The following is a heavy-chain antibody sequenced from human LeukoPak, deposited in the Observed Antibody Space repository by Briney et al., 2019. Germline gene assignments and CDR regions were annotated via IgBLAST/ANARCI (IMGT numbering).Heavy chain of an antibody. Sequence: SETLSLTCTVSGASISSSSYYWGWTRRPPGTGLEWIGSGSYGGSTYHNPSLSSRVTISVDTSKSQFSLKLTSVTAADTAVYYCVRYGPFGSGTIGYFDYWGQGTLVTVSS. CDR2: GSYGGST. J-gene: IGHJ4*02. CDR1: GASISSSSYY. D-gene: IGHD3-10*01. V-gene: IGHV4-39*01. CDR3: VRYGPFGSGTIGYFDY.